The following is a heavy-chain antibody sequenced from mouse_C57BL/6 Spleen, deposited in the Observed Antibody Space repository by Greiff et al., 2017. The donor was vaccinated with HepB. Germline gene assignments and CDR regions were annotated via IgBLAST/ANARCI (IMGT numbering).Heavy chain of an antibody. Sequence: QVQLQQPGAELVRPGSSVKLSCKASGYTFTSYWMHWVKQRPIQGLEWIGNIDPSDSETHYNQKFKDKATLTVDKSSSTAYMQLSSLTSEDSAVYYCATILYGSSFDYWGQGTTLTVSS. CDR2: IDPSDSET. CDR1: GYTFTSYW. V-gene: IGHV1-52*01. D-gene: IGHD1-1*01. J-gene: IGHJ2*01. CDR3: ATILYGSSFDY.